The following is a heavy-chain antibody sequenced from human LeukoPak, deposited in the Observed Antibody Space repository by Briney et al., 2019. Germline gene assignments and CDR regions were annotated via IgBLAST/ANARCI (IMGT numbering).Heavy chain of an antibody. CDR3: ARVWSEYYYDSSGYDP. D-gene: IGHD3-22*01. J-gene: IGHJ5*02. CDR1: GGSISGHY. CDR2: IYYSGST. V-gene: IGHV4-59*11. Sequence: SETLSLTCTVSGGSISGHYWSWIRQPPGKGLEWIGYIYYSGSTNYNPSLKSRVTISVDTSKNQFSLKLSSVTAADTAVYYCARVWSEYYYDSSGYDPWGQGTLVTVSS.